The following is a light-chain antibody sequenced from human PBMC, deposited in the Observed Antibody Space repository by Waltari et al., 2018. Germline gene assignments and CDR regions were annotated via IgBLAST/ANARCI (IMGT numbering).Light chain of an antibody. CDR1: QSVANTY. CDR2: GAS. Sequence: EIVLTQSPGILSLSPGERATLSGRASQSVANTYIAWYQQKPGQAPRLLIYGASNRATGIPDRFRGSGSGTDFTLTISRLEPEDFAVYYCHQYAYRDTFGQGTKLEIK. J-gene: IGKJ2*01. CDR3: HQYAYRDT. V-gene: IGKV3-20*01.